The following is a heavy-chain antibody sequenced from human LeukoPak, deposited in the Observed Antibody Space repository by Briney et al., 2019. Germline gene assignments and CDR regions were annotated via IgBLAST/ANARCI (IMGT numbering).Heavy chain of an antibody. CDR2: IYYSGST. Sequence: SETLSLTCTVSGGSISSYYWSWIRQPPGKGLEWIGYIYYSGSTNYNPSLKSRVTISVDTSKNQFSLKLSPVTAADTAVYYCARDKGIVGAQGIWGQGTMVTVSS. J-gene: IGHJ3*02. D-gene: IGHD1-26*01. CDR1: GGSISSYY. CDR3: ARDKGIVGAQGI. V-gene: IGHV4-59*01.